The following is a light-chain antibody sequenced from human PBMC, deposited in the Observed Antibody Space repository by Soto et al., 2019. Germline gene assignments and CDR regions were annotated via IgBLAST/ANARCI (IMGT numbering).Light chain of an antibody. V-gene: IGKV3-15*01. CDR1: QSVSSN. CDR3: QQYNKWPPT. CDR2: GAS. Sequence: IVVAQTPETQSLSPGRGATVCFRASQSVSSNLAWYQQKPGQAPRLPIYGASTRATGTPARFSGSGSGTECTLTISSLQSEDFAVYYCQQYNKWPPTFGQGTKVDIK. J-gene: IGKJ1*01.